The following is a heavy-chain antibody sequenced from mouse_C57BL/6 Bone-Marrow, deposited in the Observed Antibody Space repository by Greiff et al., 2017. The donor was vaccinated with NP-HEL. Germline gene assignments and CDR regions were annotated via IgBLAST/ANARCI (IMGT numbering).Heavy chain of an antibody. J-gene: IGHJ2*01. CDR3: ARGRREDYFDY. V-gene: IGHV1-82*01. Sequence: QVQLQQSGPELVKPGASVKISCKASGYAFSSSWMNWVKQRPGTGLEWIGRIYPGDGDTNYNGKFKGKATLTADKSSSTAYMQLSSLTSEDSAVYFCARGRREDYFDYWGQGTTLTVSS. CDR2: IYPGDGDT. CDR1: GYAFSSSW.